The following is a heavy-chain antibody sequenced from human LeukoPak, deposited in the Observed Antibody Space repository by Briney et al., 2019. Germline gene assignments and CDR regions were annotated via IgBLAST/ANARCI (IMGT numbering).Heavy chain of an antibody. D-gene: IGHD5-24*01. CDR3: ATESVELATIPLGY. V-gene: IGHV3-21*01. CDR2: ISSSSSYI. Sequence: GGSLRLSCAASGFTFSSYKMNWGRQAPGKGLEWVSSISSSSSYIYYADSVKGRFTISRDNAKNSLSLQMNSLRADDTAVYYCATESVELATIPLGYWGQGTLVTVSS. CDR1: GFTFSSYK. J-gene: IGHJ4*02.